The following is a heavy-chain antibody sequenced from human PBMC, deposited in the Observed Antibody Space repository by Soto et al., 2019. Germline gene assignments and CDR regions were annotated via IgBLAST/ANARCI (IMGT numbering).Heavy chain of an antibody. Sequence: QIALNDSGPTLVKPTQTLTLTCTFSGFSLSTSGVGVGWISQPPGKALEWLALIYWDDDKRYSPSLKSRLTITKDTSKNQVVLTMTNMDPVDTATYYCAHTKRLTIFGVVTDNWFDPWGQGTLVTVSS. CDR2: IYWDDDK. CDR1: GFSLSTSGVG. CDR3: AHTKRLTIFGVVTDNWFDP. V-gene: IGHV2-5*02. J-gene: IGHJ5*02. D-gene: IGHD3-3*01.